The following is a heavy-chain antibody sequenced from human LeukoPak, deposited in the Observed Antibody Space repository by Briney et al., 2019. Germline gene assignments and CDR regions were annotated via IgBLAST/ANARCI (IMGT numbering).Heavy chain of an antibody. D-gene: IGHD2-15*01. CDR1: GFTFKNYA. V-gene: IGHV3-23*01. CDR3: AKDSDISAFFDY. CDR2: ISGSGTTT. Sequence: PPGGSLRLSCTASGFTFKNYAINWVRQAPGKGLEWVSRISGSGTTTDYADSMKGRFTVSRDNSKNTVYLQMTSLRAEDTAIYYCAKDSDISAFFDYWGQGTPVTVSS. J-gene: IGHJ4*02.